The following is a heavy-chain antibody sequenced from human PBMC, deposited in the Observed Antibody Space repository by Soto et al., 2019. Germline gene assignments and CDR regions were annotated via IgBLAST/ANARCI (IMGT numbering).Heavy chain of an antibody. D-gene: IGHD1-26*01. CDR1: GFTVSSNY. J-gene: IGHJ4*02. CDR2: IYSGGST. V-gene: IGHV3-53*01. CDR3: GRGSSGSSFEL. Sequence: GGSLRLSCAASGFTVSSNYMSWVRQAPGKGLEWVSVIYSGGSTYYAGSVKGRFTISRDNSKNTLYLQMNSLRAEDTAGEYCGRGSSGSSFELWGQGTLVTVSS.